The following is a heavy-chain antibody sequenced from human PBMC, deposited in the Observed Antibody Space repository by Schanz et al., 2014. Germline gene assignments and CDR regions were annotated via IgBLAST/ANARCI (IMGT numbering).Heavy chain of an antibody. J-gene: IGHJ4*02. CDR3: ASPSGYSDYGTYFDS. Sequence: QVQLLQFGGGVVQPGRSLRLSCAASGFTFSSYAMHWVRQAPGKGLEWVALISNDGSIKYYADSVEGRFTISRDNSRNTLYLQMNSLRTEDTAVYYCASPSGYSDYGTYFDSWGQGTLVTVSS. CDR1: GFTFSSYA. CDR2: ISNDGSIK. D-gene: IGHD5-12*01. V-gene: IGHV3-30-3*01.